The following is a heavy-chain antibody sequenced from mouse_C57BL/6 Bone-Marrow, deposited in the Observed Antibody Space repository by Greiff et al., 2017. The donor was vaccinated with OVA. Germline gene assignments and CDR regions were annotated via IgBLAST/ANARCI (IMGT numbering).Heavy chain of an antibody. D-gene: IGHD1-1*01. Sequence: EVKVVESGGGLVQPGGSMKLSCAASGFTFSDAWMDWVRQSPEKGLEWVAEIRNKANNHATYYAESVKGRFTISRDDSKSSVYLQMNSLRAEDTGIYYCTRPDDYYGLFDYWGQGTTLTVSS. V-gene: IGHV6-6*01. J-gene: IGHJ2*01. CDR2: IRNKANNHAT. CDR3: TRPDDYYGLFDY. CDR1: GFTFSDAW.